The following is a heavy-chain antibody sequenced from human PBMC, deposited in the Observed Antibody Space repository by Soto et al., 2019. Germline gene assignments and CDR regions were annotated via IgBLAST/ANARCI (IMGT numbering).Heavy chain of an antibody. CDR3: ARGRYGDY. Sequence: QVHLVQSGAEVKKPGASVKVSCKAPGYTFTSYGITWVRQAPGQGLEWMGWISAHNGNTDYAQKLQGRVIVTRDTSTSTAYMELRSLRSDDAGVYYCARGRYGDYWGQGALVTVSS. CDR2: ISAHNGNT. J-gene: IGHJ4*02. CDR1: GYTFTSYG. D-gene: IGHD1-1*01. V-gene: IGHV1-18*01.